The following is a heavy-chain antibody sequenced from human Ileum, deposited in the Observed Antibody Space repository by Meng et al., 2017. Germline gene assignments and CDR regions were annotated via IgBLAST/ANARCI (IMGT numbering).Heavy chain of an antibody. V-gene: IGHV4-39*01. CDR1: SVSFINNNYS. D-gene: IGHD4-17*01. J-gene: IGHJ4*02. Sequence: QVQLQQWGAGLLKPSETLSHTCSVSSVSFINNNYSWVWIRRPPGKGLEWIGSIYYGGSTYYNPSLKSRVTISVDTSTNQFSLKLISVTAADTAVYYCARRAHYGDPPRWGQGTLVTVSS. CDR3: ARRAHYGDPPR. CDR2: IYYGGST.